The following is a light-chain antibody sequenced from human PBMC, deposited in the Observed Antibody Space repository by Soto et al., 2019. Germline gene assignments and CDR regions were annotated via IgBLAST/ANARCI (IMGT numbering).Light chain of an antibody. Sequence: DIQMTQSPSTLSASVGDRVTITCRASQSISRWLAWYQQKPGKAPKLLIHDATSLESGVPSRFSGSGSGTDFTLTISRLEPEDFAVYYCQQYGSSRTFGQGTKVEIK. CDR3: QQYGSSRT. CDR2: DAT. V-gene: IGKV1-5*01. CDR1: QSISRW. J-gene: IGKJ1*01.